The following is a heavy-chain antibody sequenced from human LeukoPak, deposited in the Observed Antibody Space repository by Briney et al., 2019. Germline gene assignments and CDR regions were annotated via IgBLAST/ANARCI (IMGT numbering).Heavy chain of an antibody. J-gene: IGHJ2*01. D-gene: IGHD2-2*01. CDR3: ARRACSSTSCFRSYWYFDL. Sequence: GGSLRLSCAASGFTFSSYWMSWVRQAPGKGLEWVATIKQDGSEKYYVDSVKGRFTISRDNAKNSLYLQMNSLRAEDTAVYYCARRACSSTSCFRSYWYFDLWGRGTLVTVSS. V-gene: IGHV3-7*03. CDR2: IKQDGSEK. CDR1: GFTFSSYW.